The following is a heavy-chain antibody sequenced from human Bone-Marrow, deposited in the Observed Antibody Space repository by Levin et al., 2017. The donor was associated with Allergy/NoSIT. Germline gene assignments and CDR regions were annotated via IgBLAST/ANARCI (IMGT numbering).Heavy chain of an antibody. CDR1: GGSFSGYY. V-gene: IGHV4-34*01. Sequence: SETLSLTCAVYGGSFSGYYWSWIRQPPGKGLEWIGEINHSGSTNYNPSLKSRVTISVDTSKNQFSLKLSSVTAADTAVYYCARTICGGDCYSGWYFDLWGRGTLVTVSS. CDR2: INHSGST. CDR3: ARTICGGDCYSGWYFDL. D-gene: IGHD2-21*02. J-gene: IGHJ2*01.